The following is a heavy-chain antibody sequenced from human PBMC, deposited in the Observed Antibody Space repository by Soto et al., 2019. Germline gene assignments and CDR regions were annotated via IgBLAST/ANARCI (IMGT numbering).Heavy chain of an antibody. V-gene: IGHV3-11*06. J-gene: IGHJ6*02. CDR2: ISSSSSYT. D-gene: IGHD3-10*01. Sequence: PGGSLRLSCAASGFTFSDYYMSWIRQAPGKGLEWVSYISSSSSYTNYADAVKGRFTISRDNAKNSLYLQMNSLRAEDTAVYYCARPRVRDYYYGMDVWGQGTTVTVSS. CDR3: ARPRVRDYYYGMDV. CDR1: GFTFSDYY.